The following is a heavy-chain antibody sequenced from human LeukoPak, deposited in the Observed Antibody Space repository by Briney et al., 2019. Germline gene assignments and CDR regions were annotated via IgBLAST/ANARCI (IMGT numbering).Heavy chain of an antibody. CDR1: GGCISSYS. CDR2: IYYGGST. V-gene: IGHV4-59*01. J-gene: IGHJ6*04. D-gene: IGHD4-17*01. CDR3: ARINYGDYGSYYGMDV. Sequence: PSEALSLTCTVSGGCISSYSWSWVRQPPAKGLQWIADIYYGGSTKYNPSLKSRVTISVDRAKNQFSLKLNSVTAADTAMYYCARINYGDYGSYYGMDVWGKGTTVTVSS.